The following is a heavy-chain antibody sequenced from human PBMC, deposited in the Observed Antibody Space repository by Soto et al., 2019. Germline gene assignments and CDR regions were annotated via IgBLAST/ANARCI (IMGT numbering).Heavy chain of an antibody. CDR1: GASVSRNY. CDR2: IRHTGDT. J-gene: IGHJ4*02. CDR3: ARISYDNVWTSYYFDV. D-gene: IGHD3-22*01. V-gene: IGHV4-59*02. Sequence: SETLCLTCSVSGASVSRNYWGWVRQTPGQGLEFIGHIRHTGDTTESPSLRSRIVLSIDKSGNFFSLKLFSMTPADTAVYFCARISYDNVWTSYYFDVRGQGLLVTLSS.